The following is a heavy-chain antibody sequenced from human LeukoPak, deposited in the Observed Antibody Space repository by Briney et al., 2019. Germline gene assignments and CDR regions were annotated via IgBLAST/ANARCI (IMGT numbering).Heavy chain of an antibody. Sequence: PSETLSLTCAVYGGSFSPYYWSWIRQPPGKGLEWIGEINHSGSTNYNPSLKSRVTISVDTSKNQFSLRLRYVPAADTAVYYCARGGFYCGGDCYVDYWGQGTLVTVSS. CDR3: ARGGFYCGGDCYVDY. V-gene: IGHV4-34*01. CDR1: GGSFSPYY. CDR2: INHSGST. J-gene: IGHJ4*02. D-gene: IGHD2-21*02.